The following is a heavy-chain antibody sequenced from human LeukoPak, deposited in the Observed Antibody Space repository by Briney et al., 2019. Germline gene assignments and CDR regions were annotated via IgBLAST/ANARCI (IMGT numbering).Heavy chain of an antibody. CDR2: MNPNSGNT. CDR1: GYTFTSYD. CDR3: ARSGTIYGDFTYFDY. D-gene: IGHD4-17*01. Sequence: ASVKVSCKASGYTFTSYDINWGRQATGQGLEWMGWMNPNSGNTGYAQKFQGRVTMTRNTSISTAYMELSSLRSEDTAVYYCARSGTIYGDFTYFDYWGQGTLVTVSS. J-gene: IGHJ4*02. V-gene: IGHV1-8*01.